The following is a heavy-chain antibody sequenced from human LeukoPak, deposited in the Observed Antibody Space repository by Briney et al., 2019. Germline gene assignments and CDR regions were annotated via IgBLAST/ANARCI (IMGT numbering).Heavy chain of an antibody. J-gene: IGHJ4*02. V-gene: IGHV5-51*01. Sequence: GESLKISCRAFGDNLASYWIGWVRQMPGKGLEWMGIIYPGDSDTRYSPSFQGQVTISADKSISTAYLQWSSLEASDTAMYYCARVPEAAAAFFDYWGQGTLVTVSS. CDR3: ARVPEAAAAFFDY. D-gene: IGHD6-13*01. CDR1: GDNLASYW. CDR2: IYPGDSDT.